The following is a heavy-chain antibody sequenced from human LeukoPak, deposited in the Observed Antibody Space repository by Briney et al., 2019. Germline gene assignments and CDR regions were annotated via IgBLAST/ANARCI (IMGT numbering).Heavy chain of an antibody. CDR2: INHSGST. V-gene: IGHV4-34*01. CDR1: RGSLSGYY. Sequence: SETLSLTCAVYRGSLSGYYWRWIRRPPGKRLEWIGEINHSGSTNYNPSLKSRVTISVDTSKNQFSLKLSSVTAADTAVYYCARGAYLGYYYYMDVWGKGTTVTISS. CDR3: ARGAYLGYYYYMDV. D-gene: IGHD2/OR15-2a*01. J-gene: IGHJ6*03.